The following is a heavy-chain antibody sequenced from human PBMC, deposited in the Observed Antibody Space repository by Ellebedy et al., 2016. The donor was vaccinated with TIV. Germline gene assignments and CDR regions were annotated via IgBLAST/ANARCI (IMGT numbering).Heavy chain of an antibody. D-gene: IGHD2-2*01. CDR1: GFPFSDYY. J-gene: IGHJ5*02. V-gene: IGHV3-11*01. Sequence: GGSLRLSCATSGFPFSDYYMSWIRQAPGKGLEWVSFITSGGTIYYADSVKGRFTIPRDNAKNSLYLHMNSLRAEDTAVYYCARDTRFIDQQHNWFDPWGQGTLVTVSS. CDR2: ITSGGTI. CDR3: ARDTRFIDQQHNWFDP.